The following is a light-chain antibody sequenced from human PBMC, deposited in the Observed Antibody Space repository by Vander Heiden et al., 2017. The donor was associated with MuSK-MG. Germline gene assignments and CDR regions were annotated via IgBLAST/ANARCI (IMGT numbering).Light chain of an antibody. CDR3: QQNYVTPPWT. Sequence: DIQMTQSPSSLSAHVGDRVTISCRASQSINTYLGWYQQKPGKAPKLLIYAASILQTGVPSRFSGSGSGTDFTLTISSLQPEDFATYYCQQNYVTPPWTFGQGTKVEIK. V-gene: IGKV1-39*01. J-gene: IGKJ1*01. CDR2: AAS. CDR1: QSINTY.